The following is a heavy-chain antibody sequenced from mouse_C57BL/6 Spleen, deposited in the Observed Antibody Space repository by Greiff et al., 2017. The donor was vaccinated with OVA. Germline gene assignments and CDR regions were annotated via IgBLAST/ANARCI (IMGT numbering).Heavy chain of an antibody. CDR1: GYTFTSYW. J-gene: IGHJ2*01. V-gene: IGHV1-61*01. Sequence: QVQLQQPGAELVRPGSSVKLSCKASGYTFTSYWMDWVKQRPGQGLEWIGNIYPSDSETHYNQKFKDKATLTVDKSSSTAYMQLSSLTSEDSAVYYCARRGSRAFDYWGQGTTLTVSS. CDR2: IYPSDSET. D-gene: IGHD1-1*01. CDR3: ARRGSRAFDY.